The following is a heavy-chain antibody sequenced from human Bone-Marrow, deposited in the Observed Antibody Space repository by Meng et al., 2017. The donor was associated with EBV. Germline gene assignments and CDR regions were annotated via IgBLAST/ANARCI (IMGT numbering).Heavy chain of an antibody. CDR2: ISTRGNAI. Sequence: QLVGVGGGMVKPGGCLRLSCAASTFMFSDYYMSWIRQAPGKGLEWVSYISTRGNAIDYADSVKGRFTISRDNAKNSLYLQMNSLRPDDTAVYYCARVNGDFSYWYFDLWGRGTLVTVSS. V-gene: IGHV3-11*01. J-gene: IGHJ2*01. D-gene: IGHD4-17*01. CDR1: TFMFSDYY. CDR3: ARVNGDFSYWYFDL.